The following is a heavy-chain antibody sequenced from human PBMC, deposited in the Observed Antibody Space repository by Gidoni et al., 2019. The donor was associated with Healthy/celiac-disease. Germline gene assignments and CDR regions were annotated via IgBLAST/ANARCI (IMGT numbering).Heavy chain of an antibody. Sequence: QVQLQQWGAGLLKPSETLSLTCAVDGGSFSGYYWSWIRQPPGKGLEWIGEINHSGSTNYNPSLKSRVTISVDTSKNQFSLKLSSVTAADTAVYYCARSDYIWGSYPGPMDYWGQGTLVTVSS. D-gene: IGHD3-16*01. CDR1: GGSFSGYY. CDR3: ARSDYIWGSYPGPMDY. J-gene: IGHJ4*02. V-gene: IGHV4-34*01. CDR2: INHSGST.